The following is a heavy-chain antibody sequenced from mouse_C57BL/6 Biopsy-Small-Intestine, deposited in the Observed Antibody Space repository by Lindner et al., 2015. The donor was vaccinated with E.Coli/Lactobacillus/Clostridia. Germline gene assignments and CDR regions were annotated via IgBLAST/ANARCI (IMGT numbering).Heavy chain of an antibody. J-gene: IGHJ4*01. CDR1: GFNIKDDY. Sequence: QESGAELVRPGASVKLSCTASGFNIKDDYMHWVKQRPEQGLEWIGRIDPATGNTKYAPKFQDKATITADTSSNTVYLQLSSLTSEYTAVYYCVRWRSHYAMDYWGQGTSVTVSS. V-gene: IGHV14-3*01. CDR3: VRWRSHYAMDY. CDR2: IDPATGNT.